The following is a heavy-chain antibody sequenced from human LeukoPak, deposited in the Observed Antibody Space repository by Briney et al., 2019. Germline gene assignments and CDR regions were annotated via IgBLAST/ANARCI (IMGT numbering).Heavy chain of an antibody. CDR3: VRDPRFSENFDY. D-gene: IGHD6-25*01. CDR1: GFTFSSYW. CDR2: IKTDGSST. V-gene: IGHV3-74*01. J-gene: IGHJ4*02. Sequence: GGSLRLSCAASGFTFSSYWMHWVRQAPGKGLVWVSHIKTDGSSTNYADSVKGRFTISRDDAKNTLYLQMNSLRAEDTAIYYCVRDPRFSENFDYWGQGALVTVSS.